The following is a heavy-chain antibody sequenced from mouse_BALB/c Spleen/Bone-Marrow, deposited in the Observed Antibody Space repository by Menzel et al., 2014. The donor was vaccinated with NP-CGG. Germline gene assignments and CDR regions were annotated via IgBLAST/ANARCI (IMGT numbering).Heavy chain of an antibody. Sequence: EVKLMESGTVLARPGASVKMSCKASGYTFTSYWMHWVKQRPGQGLEWIGAIYPGNSDTSYNQKLKGKAKLTAVTSTSTAYMELSSLTNEDSAVYYCTKITAATGYFDVWGAGTTVTVSS. D-gene: IGHD1-2*01. CDR3: TKITAATGYFDV. J-gene: IGHJ1*01. CDR2: IYPGNSDT. CDR1: GYTFTSYW. V-gene: IGHV1-5*01.